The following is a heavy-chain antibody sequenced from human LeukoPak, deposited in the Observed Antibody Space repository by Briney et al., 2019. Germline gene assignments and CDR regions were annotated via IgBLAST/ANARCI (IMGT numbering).Heavy chain of an antibody. CDR2: ISSSGSTI. Sequence: GGSLRLSCAASGFTFSDYYMSWIRQAPGKGLEWVSYISSSGSTIYYADSVKGRFTISRDNSKNTLYLQMDSLRAEDTAVYYCARLLSGWYLADYWGQGTLVTVSS. CDR3: ARLLSGWYLADY. J-gene: IGHJ4*02. V-gene: IGHV3-11*04. D-gene: IGHD6-19*01. CDR1: GFTFSDYY.